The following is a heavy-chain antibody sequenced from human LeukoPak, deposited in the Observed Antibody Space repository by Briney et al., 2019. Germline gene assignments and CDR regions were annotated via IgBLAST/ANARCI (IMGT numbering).Heavy chain of an antibody. Sequence: SETLSLTCTVSGASISRSSFFWAWVRQSPGKGLEWIGSIYYSGTTYYKPSLKSRVTMSVDTSKNQFSLKLNSVTAADTAVYHCARDHSAVVTSNAFDIWGQGTMVTVSS. CDR3: ARDHSAVVTSNAFDI. V-gene: IGHV4-39*02. CDR1: GASISRSSFF. J-gene: IGHJ3*02. CDR2: IYYSGTT. D-gene: IGHD4-23*01.